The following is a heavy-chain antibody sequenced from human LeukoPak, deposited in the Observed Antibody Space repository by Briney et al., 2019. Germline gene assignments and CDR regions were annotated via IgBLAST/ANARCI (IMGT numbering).Heavy chain of an antibody. CDR3: ARSVLGVYYYYMDV. V-gene: IGHV1-2*06. D-gene: IGHD1-1*01. CDR1: GYTFTGYY. Sequence: ASVKVSCKASGYTFTGYYMHWVRQAPGQGLEWMGRINPNSGGTKYAQKFQGRVTMTRDTSIRTAYMELSRLRSDDTAVYYCARSVLGVYYYYMDVWGKGTTVTVSS. J-gene: IGHJ6*03. CDR2: INPNSGGT.